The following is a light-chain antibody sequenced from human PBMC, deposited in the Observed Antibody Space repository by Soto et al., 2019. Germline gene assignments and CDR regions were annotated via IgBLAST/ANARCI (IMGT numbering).Light chain of an antibody. V-gene: IGKV1-39*01. J-gene: IGKJ5*01. CDR2: AAS. CDR3: MQALQTLIT. CDR1: QSISSY. Sequence: IQMTQSPSSLSASVGDRVTIPCRASQSISSYLNWYQQKPWKAPKLLIYAASSLQSGVPSRFSGSGSGTDFTLKISRVEAEDVGVYYCMQALQTLITFGQGTRLEI.